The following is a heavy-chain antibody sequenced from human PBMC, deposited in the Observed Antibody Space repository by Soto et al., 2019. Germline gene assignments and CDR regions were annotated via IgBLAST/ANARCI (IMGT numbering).Heavy chain of an antibody. CDR2: ISTYTGDT. D-gene: IGHD2-2*01. Sequence: LEQSGGEVKSPGASVKVSCKAFRYTFTSYGISWVRKAPGQGPEWLGWISTYTGDTNYAQKFQDRVTMSTEKATSTAYMELRSLRSDDTAVYYCARDDRCNQLYYYGMDVWGQGTTVIVS. CDR1: RYTFTSYG. V-gene: IGHV1-18*01. CDR3: ARDDRCNQLYYYGMDV. J-gene: IGHJ6*02.